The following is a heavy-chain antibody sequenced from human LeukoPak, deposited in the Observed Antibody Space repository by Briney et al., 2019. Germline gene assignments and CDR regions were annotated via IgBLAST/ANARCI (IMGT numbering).Heavy chain of an antibody. CDR3: ARDSLGEVVVPAAFYYYGMDV. Sequence: SETLSLTCTVSGGSISSYYWSWIRQPAGKGLEWIGRIYTSGSTNYNPSLKSRVTMSVDTSKNQFSLKLSSVTAADTAVYYCARDSLGEVVVPAAFYYYGMDVWGQGTTVTVSS. J-gene: IGHJ6*02. CDR1: GGSISSYY. D-gene: IGHD2-2*01. V-gene: IGHV4-4*07. CDR2: IYTSGST.